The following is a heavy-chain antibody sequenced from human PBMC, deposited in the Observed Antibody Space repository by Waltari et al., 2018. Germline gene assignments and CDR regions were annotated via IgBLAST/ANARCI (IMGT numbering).Heavy chain of an antibody. D-gene: IGHD3-22*01. CDR3: ARWVHYYDSSGYFGYDAFDI. CDR2: IYTSGST. J-gene: IGHJ3*02. CDR1: GCSISSYY. V-gene: IGHV4-4*07. Sequence: QVQLQESGPGLVKPSETLSLTCTVSGCSISSYYWSWIRPPAGTGLEWIGRIYTSGSTNYNPSLKSRVTMSVDTSKNQFSLKLSSVTAADTAVYYCARWVHYYDSSGYFGYDAFDIWGQGTMVTVSS.